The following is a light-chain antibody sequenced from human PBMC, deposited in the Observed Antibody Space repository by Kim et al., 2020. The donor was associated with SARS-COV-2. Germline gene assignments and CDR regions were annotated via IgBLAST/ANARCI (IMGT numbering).Light chain of an antibody. V-gene: IGKV1-12*01. CDR1: QRVRTY. CDR2: DAD. CDR3: EQANTFPPT. J-gene: IGKJ4*01. Sequence: VGDYVTTCCRGSQRVRTYLSWYQQSPGKRPKLVIHDADHLQGGVPTRFSGIGAGTDFNLTINNLQPEDSAVYYCEQANTFPPTFGGGTKVGIK.